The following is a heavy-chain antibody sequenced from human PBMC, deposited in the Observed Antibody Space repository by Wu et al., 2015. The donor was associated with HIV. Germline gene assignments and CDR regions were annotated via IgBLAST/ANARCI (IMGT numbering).Heavy chain of an antibody. CDR2: INPKNGDT. CDR3: ARDWQFHVIFDDYYIDV. V-gene: IGHV1-2*02. Sequence: QVQLVQSGNEVKKPGASVNVSCKASGYTITDYYLHWVRQAPGQGLQWMGWINPKNGDTNYAQTFKGRITMTRDTSINTAYMVLTSLKSNDTALYFCARDWQFHVIFDDYYIDVWGEGTTVIVSS. CDR1: GYTITDYY. J-gene: IGHJ6*03. D-gene: IGHD3-3*02.